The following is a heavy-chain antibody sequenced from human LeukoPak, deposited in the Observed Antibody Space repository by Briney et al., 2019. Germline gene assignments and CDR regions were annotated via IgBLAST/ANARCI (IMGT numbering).Heavy chain of an antibody. D-gene: IGHD2-2*01. J-gene: IGHJ4*02. CDR1: GGTFSSYA. V-gene: IGHV1-69*06. CDR2: IIPIFGTA. Sequence: ASVKVSCKASGGTFSSYAISWVRQAPGQGLEWMGRIIPIFGTANYAQKFQGRVTITADKSTSTAYMELSSLRSEDTAVYYCARGYCSSTSCYLGDYWGQGTLVTVSS. CDR3: ARGYCSSTSCYLGDY.